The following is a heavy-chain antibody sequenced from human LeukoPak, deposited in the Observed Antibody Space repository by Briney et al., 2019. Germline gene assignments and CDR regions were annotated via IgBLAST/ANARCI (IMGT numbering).Heavy chain of an antibody. J-gene: IGHJ6*03. CDR3: AGGYYMCYYYYYMDV. CDR1: GGSFSSEA. D-gene: IGHD3-22*01. Sequence: ASVKVSCKAFGGSFSSEAISWVRQAPGQGLEWMGGIIPIFGTANYAQKFQGRVTITTDESTSTAYMELSSLRSEDTAVYYCAGGYYMCYYYYYMDVWGKGTTVTVSS. V-gene: IGHV1-69*05. CDR2: IIPIFGTA.